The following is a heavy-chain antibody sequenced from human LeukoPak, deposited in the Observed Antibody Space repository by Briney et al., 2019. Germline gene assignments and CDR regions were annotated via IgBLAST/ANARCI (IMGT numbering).Heavy chain of an antibody. CDR3: ARVRGSIWSHFDY. J-gene: IGHJ4*02. Sequence: PSETLSLTCTVSGASISSYYWSWIRQPPGKGLEWFGYIYYSGNTNYNPSLKSRVTISIDTSKNQFSLKLSSVTAADTAVYYCARVRGSIWSHFDYWGQGILVTVSS. CDR2: IYYSGNT. CDR1: GASISSYY. V-gene: IGHV4-59*01. D-gene: IGHD6-13*01.